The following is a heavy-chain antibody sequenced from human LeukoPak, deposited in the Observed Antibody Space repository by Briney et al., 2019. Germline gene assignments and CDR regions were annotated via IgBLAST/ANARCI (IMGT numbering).Heavy chain of an antibody. J-gene: IGHJ4*02. CDR2: ISGSGGST. V-gene: IGHV3-23*01. D-gene: IGHD6-19*01. CDR1: GFTFSSYA. Sequence: GGSLRLSCAASGFTFSSYAMSWVRQAPGKGLEWVSAISGSGGSTYYADSVKGRFTISRDNSKNTLYLQMNSLRAEDTAVYYCAKVAPDIMYSSVWYYFDYWGQGTLVTVSS. CDR3: AKVAPDIMYSSVWYYFDY.